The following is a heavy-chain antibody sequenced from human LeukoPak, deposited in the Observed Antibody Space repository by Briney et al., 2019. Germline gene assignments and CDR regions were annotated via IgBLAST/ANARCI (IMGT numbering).Heavy chain of an antibody. CDR1: GGTFSSYA. D-gene: IGHD1-26*01. CDR2: IIPILGIA. J-gene: IGHJ4*02. CDR3: ARTVYSGSYRYYFDY. Sequence: SVKVSCKASGGTFSSYAISWVRQAPGQGLEWMGRIIPILGIANYAQKFQGRVTITADKSTSTAYMELSSLRSEDTAVYYCARTVYSGSYRYYFDYWGQGTLVSVSS. V-gene: IGHV1-69*04.